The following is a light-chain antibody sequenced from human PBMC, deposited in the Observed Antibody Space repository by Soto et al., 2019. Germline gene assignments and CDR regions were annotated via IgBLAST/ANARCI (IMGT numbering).Light chain of an antibody. J-gene: IGKJ4*01. CDR1: QSVSSSY. Sequence: EMVLTQSPGTLSLSPGERATLSCSASQSVSSSYLAWYQQKPGQAPRLLIYGASSRATGIPDRFSGSGSGIDFTLTISRLEPEDFAVYYCQQFGSSPLTFGGGTKVEIK. V-gene: IGKV3-20*01. CDR3: QQFGSSPLT. CDR2: GAS.